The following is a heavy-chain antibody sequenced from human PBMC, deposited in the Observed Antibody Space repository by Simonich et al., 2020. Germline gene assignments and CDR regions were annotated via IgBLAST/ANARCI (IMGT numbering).Heavy chain of an antibody. CDR2: NKPNRGGT. CDR1: GYTFTGYY. CDR3: ASSKRGYNWNDFDY. Sequence: QVQLVQSGAEVKKPGASVKVSCKASGYTFTGYYMHWVRQAPGQGLEGRGWNKPNRGGTNYAQKFQGRVTMTRDTAISTAYRELSRLRSDDTAVYYCASSKRGYNWNDFDYWGQGTLVTVSS. J-gene: IGHJ4*02. V-gene: IGHV1-2*02. D-gene: IGHD1-1*01.